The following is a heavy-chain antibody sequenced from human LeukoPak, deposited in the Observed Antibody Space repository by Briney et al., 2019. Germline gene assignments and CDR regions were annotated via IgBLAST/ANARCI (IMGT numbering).Heavy chain of an antibody. CDR1: GFTFGTYS. Sequence: PGGSLRLSCAASGFTFGTYSMNWVRQAPGKGLEWISYISSSSGTIYYADSVKGRFTISRDNAKNSLYLQMNSLRAEDTAVYYCARDGYYEILTGYPRNLFDYWGQGTLVTVSS. J-gene: IGHJ4*02. V-gene: IGHV3-48*04. D-gene: IGHD3-9*01. CDR2: ISSSSGTI. CDR3: ARDGYYEILTGYPRNLFDY.